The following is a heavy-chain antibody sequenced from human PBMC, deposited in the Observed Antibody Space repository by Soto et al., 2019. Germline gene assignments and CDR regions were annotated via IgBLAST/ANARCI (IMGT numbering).Heavy chain of an antibody. Sequence: HPGGSLRLSCAASGFTFDDYAMHWVRQAPGKGLEWVSGINWNSDTIGYAGSVKGRFTVSRDNAKGSLLLQMSSLRAEDTAVYFCAMSNSNDLYYHFESWGQGTTVTVS. CDR3: AMSNSNDLYYHFES. CDR2: INWNSDTI. D-gene: IGHD3-22*01. V-gene: IGHV3-9*01. J-gene: IGHJ4*02. CDR1: GFTFDDYA.